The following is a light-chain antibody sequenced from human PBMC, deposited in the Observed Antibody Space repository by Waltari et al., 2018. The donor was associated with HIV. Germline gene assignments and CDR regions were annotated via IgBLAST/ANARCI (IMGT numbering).Light chain of an antibody. CDR1: IGSKS. CDR3: YSTDSSGNQGV. V-gene: IGLV3-21*02. CDR2: NDS. J-gene: IGLJ2*01. Sequence: SYVLAQPPSVSVAPGQTARITCGGNYIGSKSVHWYQQKPGQAPVLVVYNDSDRPSGIPERFSGSSSGTMATLTISGAQVEDEADYYCYSTDSSGNQGVFGGGTKLTVL.